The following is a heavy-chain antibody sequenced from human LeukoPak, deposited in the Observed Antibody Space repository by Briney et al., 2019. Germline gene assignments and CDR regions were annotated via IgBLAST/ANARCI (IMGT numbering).Heavy chain of an antibody. Sequence: PSETLSLTCTVSGASISSYLWTWIRQPAGKGLEWIGRVYPSGSTNYNPSLKNRVTISGDKSKTQFSLKLNSVTAADTAVYYCARDFLSSFTFDYWGQGALVTVSS. V-gene: IGHV4-4*07. CDR2: VYPSGST. J-gene: IGHJ4*02. D-gene: IGHD6-13*01. CDR3: ARDFLSSFTFDY. CDR1: GASISSYL.